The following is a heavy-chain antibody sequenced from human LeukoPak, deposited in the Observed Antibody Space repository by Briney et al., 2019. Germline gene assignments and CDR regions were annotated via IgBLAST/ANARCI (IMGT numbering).Heavy chain of an antibody. CDR3: ARDGYCSSTSCCYYGMDV. Sequence: SVKVSCKASGGTFSSYTISWVRQAPGQGLEWMGRIIPILGIANYAQKFQGRVTITADKSTSTAYMELSSLRSEDTAVYCCARDGYCSSTSCCYYGMDVWGQGTTVTVSS. CDR1: GGTFSSYT. J-gene: IGHJ6*02. V-gene: IGHV1-69*04. D-gene: IGHD2-2*01. CDR2: IIPILGIA.